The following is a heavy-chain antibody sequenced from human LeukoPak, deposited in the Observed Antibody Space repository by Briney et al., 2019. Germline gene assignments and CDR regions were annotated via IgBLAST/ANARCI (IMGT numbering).Heavy chain of an antibody. CDR2: IYYSGST. J-gene: IGHJ4*02. CDR3: ARLIVVVAYDY. CDR1: GGSISSSSYY. Sequence: SETLSLTCTVSGGSISSSSYYWGWIRRPPGKGLEWIGSIYYSGSTYYNPSLKSRVTISVDTSKNQFSLKLSSVTAADTAVYYCARLIVVVAYDYWGRGTLVTVSS. D-gene: IGHD2-15*01. V-gene: IGHV4-39*01.